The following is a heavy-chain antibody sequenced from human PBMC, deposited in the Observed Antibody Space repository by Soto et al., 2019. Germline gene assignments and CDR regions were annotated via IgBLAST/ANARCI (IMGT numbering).Heavy chain of an antibody. CDR1: GGSFSGYY. CDR3: ATEMATPPAI. CDR2: INHSGST. D-gene: IGHD5-12*01. V-gene: IGHV4-34*01. J-gene: IGHJ3*02. Sequence: PSETLSLTCAVYGGSFSGYYWSWIRQPPGKGLEWIGEINHSGSTNYNPSLKSRVTISVDTSKNQFSLKLSSVTAADTAVYYCATEMATPPAIWGQGTMVTVSS.